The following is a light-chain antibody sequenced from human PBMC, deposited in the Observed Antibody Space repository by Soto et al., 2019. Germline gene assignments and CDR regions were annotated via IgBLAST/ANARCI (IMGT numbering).Light chain of an antibody. V-gene: IGKV1-39*01. J-gene: IGKJ4*01. CDR2: AAS. CDR1: QTISTF. CDR3: QQSYSTPLT. Sequence: DIPMTQSPSSLSASVGDRVTITCRASQTISTFLNWYQQKPGKAPKLLIFAASSLQSGVPSRFSGSGSGTDLTLTITSLQPEDSATYYCQQSYSTPLTFGGGTKVEIK.